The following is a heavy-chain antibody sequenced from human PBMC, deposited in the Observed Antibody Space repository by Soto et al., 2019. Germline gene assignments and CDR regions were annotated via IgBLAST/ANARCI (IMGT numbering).Heavy chain of an antibody. CDR1: GFTFSSYS. J-gene: IGHJ6*02. Sequence: PGGSLRLSCAASGFTFSSYSMNWVRQAPGKGLEWVSSISSSSSYIYYADSVKGRFTISRDNAKNSLYLQMNSLRAEDTAVYYCARANYSSWYANYYYYGMDVWGQGTTVTVSS. CDR2: ISSSSSYI. D-gene: IGHD6-13*01. V-gene: IGHV3-21*01. CDR3: ARANYSSWYANYYYYGMDV.